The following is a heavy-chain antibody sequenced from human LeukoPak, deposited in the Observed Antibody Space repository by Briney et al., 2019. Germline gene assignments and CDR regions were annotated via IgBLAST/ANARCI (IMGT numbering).Heavy chain of an antibody. Sequence: SETLSLTCTVSGGSIGGYYWRWLRQPPGKGLEWIGHIYYSGTTNYSPSLKSRVTISVHTSNNQFSLKLKSVTAADTAVYYCARRRLGDAFDIWGQGTMVTVSS. CDR2: IYYSGTT. J-gene: IGHJ3*02. CDR3: ARRRLGDAFDI. V-gene: IGHV4-59*08. CDR1: GGSIGGYY. D-gene: IGHD6-19*01.